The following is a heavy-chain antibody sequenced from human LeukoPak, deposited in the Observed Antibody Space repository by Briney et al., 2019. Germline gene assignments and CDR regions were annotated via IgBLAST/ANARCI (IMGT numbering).Heavy chain of an antibody. CDR1: GFTSSSYS. V-gene: IGHV3-21*01. CDR2: ISSSRSYI. Sequence: GGSWRLSFAASGFTSSSYSMNWFRQAPGKGLDWVSSISSSRSYIYYADSVKGRFTISRDNAKISLYLQMNSLRAEDTAVYYCARAYSSSWYPVDYWVQGTLVTVSS. J-gene: IGHJ4*02. CDR3: ARAYSSSWYPVDY. D-gene: IGHD6-13*01.